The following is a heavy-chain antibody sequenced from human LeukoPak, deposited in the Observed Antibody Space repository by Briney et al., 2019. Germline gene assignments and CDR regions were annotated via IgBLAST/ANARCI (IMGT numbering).Heavy chain of an antibody. D-gene: IGHD6-13*01. Sequence: PGGSLRLSCAASGFTFSSYGMHWVRQAPGKGLEWVAFIRYDGSNKYCADSVKGRFTISRDNSKNTLYLQMNSLRAEDTAVYYCARVTGYVMEDYFDYWGQGTLVTVSS. CDR2: IRYDGSNK. J-gene: IGHJ4*02. V-gene: IGHV3-30*02. CDR1: GFTFSSYG. CDR3: ARVTGYVMEDYFDY.